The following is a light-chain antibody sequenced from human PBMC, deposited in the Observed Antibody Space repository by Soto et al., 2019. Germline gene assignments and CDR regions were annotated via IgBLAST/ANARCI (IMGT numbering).Light chain of an antibody. J-gene: IGKJ1*01. CDR3: QQYSNSPRT. CDR1: QYISSSS. V-gene: IGKV3-20*01. CDR2: AAS. Sequence: EIVLTQSPGTLSLSPGERATLSCRASQYISSSSLAWYQQKPGQAPRLLIYAASSRATGIPDRFSGSGSGTDFTLTISRLEPEDVAVYFCQQYSNSPRTFGQGTRVEIK.